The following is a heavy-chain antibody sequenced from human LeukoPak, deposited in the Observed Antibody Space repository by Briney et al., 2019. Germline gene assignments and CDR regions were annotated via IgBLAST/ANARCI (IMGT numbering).Heavy chain of an antibody. J-gene: IGHJ4*02. D-gene: IGHD1-1*01. CDR2: ISPDEREK. CDR3: ARTGTTYRIAY. Sequence: PGGSLRLSCVASGFTFDIYWMTWVRQAPGKGLGWVANISPDEREKYYVDSVKGRFTISRDNAKNSLSLQMNSLTAADTAVYYCARTGTTYRIAYWGQGTLVTVSS. V-gene: IGHV3-7*01. CDR1: GFTFDIYW.